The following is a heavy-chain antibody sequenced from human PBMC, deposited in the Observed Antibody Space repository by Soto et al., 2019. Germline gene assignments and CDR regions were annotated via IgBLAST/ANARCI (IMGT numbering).Heavy chain of an antibody. V-gene: IGHV3-15*01. CDR2: IKSNSDGGTT. CDR1: GFAFSNAW. Sequence: EVQLVDSGGGLVKPGGSLRLSCAASGFAFSNAWMHWVRQDPGKGLEWVGRIKSNSDGGTTDYAAPVQGRFTISRDDSKDMLYLQMNSLKTEDTAVYFCATDSPAYCGGDCFLNDYWGQGTLVTVSS. CDR3: ATDSPAYCGGDCFLNDY. D-gene: IGHD2-21*01. J-gene: IGHJ4*02.